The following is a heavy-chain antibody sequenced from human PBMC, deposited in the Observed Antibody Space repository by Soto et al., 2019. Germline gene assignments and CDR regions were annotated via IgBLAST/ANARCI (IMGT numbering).Heavy chain of an antibody. CDR1: GFSLSTSGVG. CDR2: IYWDDDK. Sequence: QITLKESGPTLVKPTQTLTLTCTFSGFSLSTSGVGVGWIRQPPGKALEWLALIYWDDDKRYGPSLKSRLTITKDTSKNQVVLTMTHMDPVDTATYYCAHRGQWPRAGGYDYWGQGTLVTVSS. D-gene: IGHD6-19*01. J-gene: IGHJ4*02. V-gene: IGHV2-5*05. CDR3: AHRGQWPRAGGYDY.